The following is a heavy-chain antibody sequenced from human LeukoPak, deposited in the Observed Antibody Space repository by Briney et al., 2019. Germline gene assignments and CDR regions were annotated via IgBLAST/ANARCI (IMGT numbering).Heavy chain of an antibody. CDR1: GFTFTSYD. Sequence: GGSLRLSCAASGFTFTSYDMSWVRQAPGKGLEWVSAISGSGGSSYYADSVKGRFTISRDNSKNTLYLQMNSLRAEDTAVYYCAKDVQSGYSGYDYLYWGQGTLVTVSS. J-gene: IGHJ4*02. CDR3: AKDVQSGYSGYDYLY. D-gene: IGHD5-12*01. CDR2: ISGSGGSS. V-gene: IGHV3-23*01.